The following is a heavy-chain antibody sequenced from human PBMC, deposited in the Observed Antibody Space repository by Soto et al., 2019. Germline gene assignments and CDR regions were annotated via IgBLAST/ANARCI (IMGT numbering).Heavy chain of an antibody. CDR2: VSFRGDI. V-gene: IGHV3-21*01. D-gene: IGHD2-2*01. CDR1: GFMFSSYA. J-gene: IGHJ4*02. CDR3: ARGCSSASCYYY. Sequence: GGSLRLSCTASGFMFSSYAMNWVRQAPGKGLEWVSSVSFRGDIYYADSLEGRFTISRDDAKNSLYLQMNSLRAEDTAVYYCARGCSSASCYYYWGQGTLVTVSS.